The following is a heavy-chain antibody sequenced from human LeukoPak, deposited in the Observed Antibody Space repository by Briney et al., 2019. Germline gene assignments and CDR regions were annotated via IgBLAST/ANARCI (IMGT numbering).Heavy chain of an antibody. J-gene: IGHJ4*02. V-gene: IGHV1-2*02. CDR1: GYSFTDYY. CDR2: INPTNGVT. CDR3: ARSRGPYCSNGICYTLDF. Sequence: GASVKVSCKASGYSFTDYYMHWVRQAPGQGLEWMGWINPTNGVTYYAQKFQGRVTMIRDTSISTAYMELSGLRSDDMAVFYCARSRGPYCSNGICYTLDFWGQGTLVSVSS. D-gene: IGHD2-8*01.